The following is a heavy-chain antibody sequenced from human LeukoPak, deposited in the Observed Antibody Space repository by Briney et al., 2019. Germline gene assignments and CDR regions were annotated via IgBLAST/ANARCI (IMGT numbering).Heavy chain of an antibody. Sequence: GGSLRLSCAASGFTVSSNYMSWVRQAPGKWLEWVSIIYSGGSTYYADSVKGRFTISRDNSKNTLYLQMNSLRAEDTAVYYCARDRAPYSSSPGQVYWGQGTLVTVSS. V-gene: IGHV3-53*01. D-gene: IGHD6-6*01. CDR2: IYSGGST. CDR1: GFTVSSNY. CDR3: ARDRAPYSSSPGQVY. J-gene: IGHJ4*02.